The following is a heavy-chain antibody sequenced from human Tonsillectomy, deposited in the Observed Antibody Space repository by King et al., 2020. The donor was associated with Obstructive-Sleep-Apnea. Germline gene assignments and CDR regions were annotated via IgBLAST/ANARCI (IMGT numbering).Heavy chain of an antibody. Sequence: VQLVESGGGLVQPGGSLRLSCAVSGFTVSSNNMNWVRQAPGKGLERVSVIYSGGSTYYADSVKGRFTISRDNYKNTLYLQMNSLRPEDTAGYYCARVWQQWKSEFDYWGQGTLVTVSS. CDR3: ARVWQQWKSEFDY. D-gene: IGHD6-19*01. V-gene: IGHV3-66*01. CDR1: GFTVSSNN. CDR2: IYSGGST. J-gene: IGHJ4*02.